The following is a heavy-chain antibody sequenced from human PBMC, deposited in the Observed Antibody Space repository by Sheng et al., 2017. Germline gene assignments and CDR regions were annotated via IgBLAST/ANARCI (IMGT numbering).Heavy chain of an antibody. CDR1: GFTFSSHA. V-gene: IGHV3-23*01. J-gene: IGHJ4*02. CDR3: AKGTADCTTTSCYGGFDY. D-gene: IGHD2-2*01. Sequence: SGFTFSSHAMSWVRQAPGKGLEWVSAIGASVGSTYYADSVKGRFTISRDNSKNTLYLQMNSLRAEDTAVYYCAKGTADCTTTSCYGGFDYWGQGTLVTVSS. CDR2: IGASVGST.